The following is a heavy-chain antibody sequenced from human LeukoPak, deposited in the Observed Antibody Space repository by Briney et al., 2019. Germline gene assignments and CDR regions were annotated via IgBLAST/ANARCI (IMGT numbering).Heavy chain of an antibody. J-gene: IGHJ4*02. Sequence: GGSLRLSCAASGFTFSSYGMHWVRQAPGKGLEWVAVISYDGSNKYYADSVKGRFTISRDNSKNTLYLQMNSLRAEDTAVYHCAKDVERLDYFDYCGQGTLVTVSS. CDR2: ISYDGSNK. V-gene: IGHV3-30*18. D-gene: IGHD3-9*01. CDR3: AKDVERLDYFDY. CDR1: GFTFSSYG.